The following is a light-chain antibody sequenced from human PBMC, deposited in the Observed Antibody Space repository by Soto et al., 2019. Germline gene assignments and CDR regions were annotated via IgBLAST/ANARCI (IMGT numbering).Light chain of an antibody. J-gene: IGLJ2*01. V-gene: IGLV2-14*01. CDR3: SSYTSSSTVV. CDR2: EVT. CDR1: SSDVGGYNY. Sequence: QSALTQPASVSGSPGQSITISCTGTSSDVGGYNYVSWYQHHPGKAPKLMIFEVTNRPSGISNRFSSSKSGNTASLTISGLRAEDEADYYCSSYTSSSTVVFGGGTKVTVL.